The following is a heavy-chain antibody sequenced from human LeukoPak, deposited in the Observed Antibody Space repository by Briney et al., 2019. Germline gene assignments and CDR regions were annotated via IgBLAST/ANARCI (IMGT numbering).Heavy chain of an antibody. J-gene: IGHJ4*02. CDR2: INPSGGST. Sequence: GASVKVSCKASGYTFTSYYMHWVRQAPGQGLEWMGIINPSGGSTSYAQKFQGRVTMTRDTSTSTVYMELNSLRSEDTAVYYCARGTELNYDFWSGYQLSFDYWGQGTLVTVSS. D-gene: IGHD3-3*01. CDR3: ARGTELNYDFWSGYQLSFDY. V-gene: IGHV1-46*01. CDR1: GYTFTSYY.